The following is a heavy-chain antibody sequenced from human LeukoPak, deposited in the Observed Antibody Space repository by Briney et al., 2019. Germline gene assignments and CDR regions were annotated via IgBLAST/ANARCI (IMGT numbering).Heavy chain of an antibody. CDR3: ARGGSGSYYNGDDY. Sequence: ASVKVSCKASGYTFTSYDINWVRQATGQGLEWMGWMNPNSGNTGYAQKFQGRVTMTRNTSISTAYMELSSLRSEDTAVYYWARGGSGSYYNGDDYWGQGTLVTVSS. D-gene: IGHD3-10*01. V-gene: IGHV1-8*01. CDR2: MNPNSGNT. CDR1: GYTFTSYD. J-gene: IGHJ4*02.